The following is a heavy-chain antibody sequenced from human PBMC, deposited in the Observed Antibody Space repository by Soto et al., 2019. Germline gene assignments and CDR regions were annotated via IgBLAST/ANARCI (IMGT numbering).Heavy chain of an antibody. V-gene: IGHV1-3*01. J-gene: IGHJ4*02. CDR2: INAGSGAP. CDR1: GYTFTSHV. CDR3: AREGAYNGCDLDN. Sequence: QVQLVQSGAEVRKPGASVKVSCRASGYTFTSHVIHWVRQAPGQSLEWMGWINAGSGAPTYSQKLQGRVILTRDTSANTAYMELSSPTSEDTAVYYCAREGAYNGCDLDNWGQGTLVTVSS. D-gene: IGHD5-12*01.